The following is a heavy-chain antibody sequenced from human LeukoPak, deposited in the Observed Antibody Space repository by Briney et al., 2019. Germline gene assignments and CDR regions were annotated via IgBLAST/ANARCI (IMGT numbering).Heavy chain of an antibody. CDR1: GFTFDDYA. CDR3: AKSSEKQSGYSNYDY. Sequence: GGSLRLSCAASGFTFDDYAMHWVRQAPGKGLEWVSAISGSSGSTYYADSVKGRFTISRDNSKNTLYLQMNSLRAEDTAVYYCAKSSEKQSGYSNYDYWGQGTLVTVSS. CDR2: ISGSSGST. J-gene: IGHJ4*02. V-gene: IGHV3-23*01. D-gene: IGHD4-4*01.